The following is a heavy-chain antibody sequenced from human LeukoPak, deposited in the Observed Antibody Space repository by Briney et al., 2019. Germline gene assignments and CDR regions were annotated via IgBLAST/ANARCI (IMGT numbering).Heavy chain of an antibody. J-gene: IGHJ3*02. CDR1: GFTFDDYG. V-gene: IGHV3-20*04. Sequence: GGSLRLSCAASGFTFDDYGMSWVRQAPGKGMEWVSGINWNGGSTGYADSVKGRFTISRDNAKNSLYLQMNSLRAEDTALYYCARGLRGTTYDAFDIWGQGTMVTVSS. CDR2: INWNGGST. D-gene: IGHD2/OR15-2a*01. CDR3: ARGLRGTTYDAFDI.